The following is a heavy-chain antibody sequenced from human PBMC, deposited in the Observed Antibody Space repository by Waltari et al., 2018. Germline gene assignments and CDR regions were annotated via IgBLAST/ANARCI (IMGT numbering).Heavy chain of an antibody. CDR3: ARGRVPPSTAGYYYYMDV. V-gene: IGHV4-34*01. D-gene: IGHD4-4*01. CDR2: INHSGSS. J-gene: IGHJ6*03. CDR1: GGSFSGYY. Sequence: QVQLQQWGAGLLKPSETLSLTCAVYGGSFSGYYWSWIRQPPGKGLEWIGEINHSGSSNYNPSLKSRVTLSVDTSKNQFSLKLSSVTAADTAVYYCARGRVPPSTAGYYYYMDVWGKGTTVTISS.